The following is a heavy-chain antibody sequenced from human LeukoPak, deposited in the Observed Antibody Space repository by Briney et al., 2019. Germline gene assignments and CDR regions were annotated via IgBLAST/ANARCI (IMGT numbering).Heavy chain of an antibody. Sequence: ASVKVSCKASGYTFTSYYMHWVRQAPGQGLEWMGIINPRGGSTSYAQKLQGRVTMTRDTSTSTVYMELSSLRSEDTAVYYCARGSGRTMIVPQPFDYWGQGTLVSVSS. V-gene: IGHV1-46*01. CDR2: INPRGGST. J-gene: IGHJ4*02. CDR1: GYTFTSYY. CDR3: ARGSGRTMIVPQPFDY. D-gene: IGHD3-22*01.